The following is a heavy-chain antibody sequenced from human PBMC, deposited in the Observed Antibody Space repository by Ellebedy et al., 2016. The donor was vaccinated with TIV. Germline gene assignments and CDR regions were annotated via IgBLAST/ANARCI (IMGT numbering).Heavy chain of an antibody. CDR2: LSWAGVSR. D-gene: IGHD1-26*01. CDR1: GFRFTDYS. CDR3: AKYLRRVGWESLDY. V-gene: IGHV3-43*01. J-gene: IGHJ4*02. Sequence: PGGSLRLSCAASGFRFTDYSMHWVRQAPGKGLEWVSLLSWAGVSRYYADSVKGRFTISRDNSNNSLYRQMNSLRTEDNALYYCAKYLRRVGWESLDYWGQGTPVTVSS.